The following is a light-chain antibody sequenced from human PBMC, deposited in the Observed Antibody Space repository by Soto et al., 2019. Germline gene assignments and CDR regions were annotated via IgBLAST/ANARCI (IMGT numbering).Light chain of an antibody. CDR2: EVS. V-gene: IGLV2-14*01. J-gene: IGLJ3*02. Sequence: QSVLTQPASVSGSPGQSITISCTGTSSDVGGYNYVSWYQQHPGKAPKLMIYEVSNRPSGVSNRFSGSKSGNTASLTSSGLQADDEADYYCSSYTSSSTVFGGGTTLTVL. CDR1: SSDVGGYNY. CDR3: SSYTSSSTV.